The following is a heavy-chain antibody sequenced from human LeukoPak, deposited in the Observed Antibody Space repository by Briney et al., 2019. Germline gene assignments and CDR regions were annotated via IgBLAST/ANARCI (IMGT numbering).Heavy chain of an antibody. D-gene: IGHD3-10*01. CDR1: GGSFSGYY. CDR3: ARRWITMVRGAHNWFDP. CDR2: INHSGST. Sequence: SETLSLTCAVYGGSFSGYYWSWIRQPPGKGLEWLGEINHSGSTNYNPSLKSRVTISVDTSKNQFSLKLSSVTAADTAVYYCARRWITMVRGAHNWFDPWGQGTLVTVSS. V-gene: IGHV4-34*01. J-gene: IGHJ5*02.